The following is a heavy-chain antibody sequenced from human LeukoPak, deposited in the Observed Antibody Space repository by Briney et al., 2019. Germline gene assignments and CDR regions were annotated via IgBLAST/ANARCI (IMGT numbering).Heavy chain of an antibody. Sequence: SETLSLTCIVSGGSISSYYWSWIRQTAGKGLEWIGRIYTSGSTNYNPSLKSRVTMSVDTSKNQFSLKLSSVTAADTAVYYCARVGLVGADAFDIWGQGTMVTVSS. V-gene: IGHV4-4*07. CDR1: GGSISSYY. CDR2: IYTSGST. D-gene: IGHD1-26*01. CDR3: ARVGLVGADAFDI. J-gene: IGHJ3*02.